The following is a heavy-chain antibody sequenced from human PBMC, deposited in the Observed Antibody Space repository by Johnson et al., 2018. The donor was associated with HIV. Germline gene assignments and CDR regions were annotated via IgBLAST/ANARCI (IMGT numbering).Heavy chain of an antibody. CDR2: ISYDGSNK. D-gene: IGHD3-3*01. J-gene: IGHJ3*02. V-gene: IGHV3-30*19. Sequence: QVQLVESGGGVVQPGRSLRLSCAASGFTFSTYGMHWVRQAPAKGLEWVAVISYDGSNKYYADSVKGRFTISRDNTKNSLYLQMNSLRVADTAIYYCARDPEWSAFDIWGRGTMVTVSS. CDR1: GFTFSTYG. CDR3: ARDPEWSAFDI.